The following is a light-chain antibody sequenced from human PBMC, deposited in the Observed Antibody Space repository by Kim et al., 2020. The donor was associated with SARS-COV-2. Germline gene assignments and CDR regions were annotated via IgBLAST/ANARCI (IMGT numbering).Light chain of an antibody. V-gene: IGKV3-15*01. Sequence: SVSPGERATLSCRASQSVRSNLAWYQQKPGQAPRLLIFGASTRATGIPARFGGSGSGTEFTLTISSLQSEDFAAYYCQQYNNWPYTFGQGTKLEI. CDR1: QSVRSN. CDR2: GAS. J-gene: IGKJ2*01. CDR3: QQYNNWPYT.